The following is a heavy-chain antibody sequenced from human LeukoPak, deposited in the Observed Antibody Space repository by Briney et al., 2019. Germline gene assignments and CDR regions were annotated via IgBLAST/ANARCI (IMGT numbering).Heavy chain of an antibody. CDR2: ISSGGTTI. CDR3: ASARLYSSSWYCYFDY. Sequence: PGGSLRLSCAASGMSFSGYEMNWVRQAPGKGLEWVSYISSGGTTIYYADSVKGRFTISRDNAKNSLYLQMNNLGAEDTAVYYCASARLYSSSWYCYFDYWGRGTLVTVSS. CDR1: GMSFSGYE. V-gene: IGHV3-48*03. J-gene: IGHJ4*02. D-gene: IGHD6-13*01.